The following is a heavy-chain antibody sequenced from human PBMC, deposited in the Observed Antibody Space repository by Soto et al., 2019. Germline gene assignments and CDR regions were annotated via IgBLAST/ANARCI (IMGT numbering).Heavy chain of an antibody. CDR1: GFTFSSYA. CDR3: AKFYGGNSAHTYTIDP. D-gene: IGHD2-21*02. V-gene: IGHV3-23*01. J-gene: IGHJ5*02. Sequence: EVQLLESGGGLVQPGGSLRLSCAASGFTFSSYAMSWVRQAPGKGLEWVSTSTSGGSTHYADSVKGRFTISRDNSKNTLYLQMNSLRAEDTAIYYCAKFYGGNSAHTYTIDPWGQGTLVTVSS. CDR2: STSGGST.